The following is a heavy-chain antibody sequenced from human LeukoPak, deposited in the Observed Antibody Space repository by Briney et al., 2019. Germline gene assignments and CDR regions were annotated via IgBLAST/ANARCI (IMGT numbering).Heavy chain of an antibody. CDR3: ARDFYDSSGYYYDY. Sequence: GGSLRLSCAASGFTFDDYAMHWVRQAPRKGLEWVSSISGSSIYKYYADSVKGRFTISRDNAKNSLYLQMNSLRAEDTAVYYCARDFYDSSGYYYDYWGQGTLVTVSS. J-gene: IGHJ4*02. CDR1: GFTFDDYA. D-gene: IGHD3-22*01. CDR2: ISGSSIYK. V-gene: IGHV3-21*01.